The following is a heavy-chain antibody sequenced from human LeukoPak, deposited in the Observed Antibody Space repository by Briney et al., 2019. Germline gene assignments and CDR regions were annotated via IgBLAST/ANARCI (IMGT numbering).Heavy chain of an antibody. D-gene: IGHD1-26*01. Sequence: GASVKVSCKASGYTFTGYYMHWVRQAPGQGLEWMGWINPNSGGTNYAQKFQGRVTMTRDTSISTAYMELSRLRSDDTAVYYCARAYSGSPRYYYCYGMDVWGQGTTVTVSS. CDR3: ARAYSGSPRYYYCYGMDV. CDR2: INPNSGGT. V-gene: IGHV1-2*02. J-gene: IGHJ6*02. CDR1: GYTFTGYY.